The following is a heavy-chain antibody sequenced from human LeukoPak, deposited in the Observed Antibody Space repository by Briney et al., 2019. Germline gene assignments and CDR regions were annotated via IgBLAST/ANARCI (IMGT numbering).Heavy chain of an antibody. CDR3: ARDIVLDS. J-gene: IGHJ5*01. CDR1: VYTFADYY. Sequence: ASVKVSCKPSVYTFADYYLTWVRQAPGQGFEWLGWINPKTGVTKYAQNLLGRVTMTSDTFISTAYTELSRQTSDDTALYFCARDIVLDSWGQGTLVTVSS. V-gene: IGHV1-2*02. D-gene: IGHD1-26*01. CDR2: INPKTGVT.